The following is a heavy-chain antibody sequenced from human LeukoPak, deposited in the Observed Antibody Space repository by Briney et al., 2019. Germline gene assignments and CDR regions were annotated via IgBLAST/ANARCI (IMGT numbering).Heavy chain of an antibody. Sequence: GGSLRLSCAASGFTFSSYAMSWVRQAPGKGLEWVSAISGSGGSTYYADSVKGRFTISRDNSKNTLYLQMNSLRAEDTALYYCAKDICRGMVRGVQCAFDIWGQGTMVTVSS. CDR2: ISGSGGST. CDR3: AKDICRGMVRGVQCAFDI. D-gene: IGHD3-10*01. V-gene: IGHV3-23*01. CDR1: GFTFSSYA. J-gene: IGHJ3*02.